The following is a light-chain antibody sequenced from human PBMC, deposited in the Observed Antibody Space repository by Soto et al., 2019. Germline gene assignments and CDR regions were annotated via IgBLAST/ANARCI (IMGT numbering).Light chain of an antibody. CDR2: DAS. V-gene: IGKV1-33*01. Sequence: DIQMTQSPASLSASVGDRVTITCQASQDISNYLNWYQQKPGKAPKLLIYDASNLETGVPSRFSGSGSGTDFTFIISSLQPADIATYYCQQYDNLLTFGGGTKVEIK. CDR3: QQYDNLLT. J-gene: IGKJ4*01. CDR1: QDISNY.